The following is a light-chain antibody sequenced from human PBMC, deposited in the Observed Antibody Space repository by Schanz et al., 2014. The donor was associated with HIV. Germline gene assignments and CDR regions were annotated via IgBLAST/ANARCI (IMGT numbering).Light chain of an antibody. CDR2: GAS. J-gene: IGKJ5*01. CDR1: QSVSNIY. CDR3: QQFGTSPIA. Sequence: EIVLTQSPGTLSLSPGARATLSCRASQSVSNIYLAWYQQKPGQAPRLLIYGASSRATGIPDRFSGSGSGTDFTLTITRLEPEDFAMYYCQQFGTSPIAFGQGTRLEIK. V-gene: IGKV3-20*01.